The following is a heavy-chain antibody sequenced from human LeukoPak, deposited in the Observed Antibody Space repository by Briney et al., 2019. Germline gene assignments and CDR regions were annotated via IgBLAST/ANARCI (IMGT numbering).Heavy chain of an antibody. V-gene: IGHV1-69*13. CDR2: IIPIFGTT. J-gene: IGHJ4*02. CDR3: ARGMVRGVIITSEMYFDY. CDR1: GGTFSSYA. D-gene: IGHD3-10*01. Sequence: GASVKVSCKASGGTFSSYAISWVRQAPGQGLEWMGGIIPIFGTTNYAQKLQGRVSITADESTSTAYMELSSLRSEDTAVYYCARGMVRGVIITSEMYFDYWGQGTLVTVSS.